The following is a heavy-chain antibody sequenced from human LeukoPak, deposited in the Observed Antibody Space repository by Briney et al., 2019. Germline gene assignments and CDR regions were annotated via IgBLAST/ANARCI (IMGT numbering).Heavy chain of an antibody. Sequence: GGSLRLSCAASGFTFSSYSMNWVRQAPGKGLEWVSSISSSSSYIYYADSVKGRFTISRDNAKNSLYPQMNSLRAEDTAVYYCARDRNLQHIVVVTAMDYWGQGTLVTVSS. CDR1: GFTFSSYS. CDR3: ARDRNLQHIVVVTAMDY. V-gene: IGHV3-21*01. D-gene: IGHD2-21*02. J-gene: IGHJ4*02. CDR2: ISSSSSYI.